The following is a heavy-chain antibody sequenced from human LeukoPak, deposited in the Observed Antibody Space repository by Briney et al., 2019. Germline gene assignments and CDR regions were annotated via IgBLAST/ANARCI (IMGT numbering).Heavy chain of an antibody. D-gene: IGHD3-10*01. CDR2: IIPIFGTA. CDR3: ARGRMVRGVREVSPFDY. J-gene: IGHJ4*02. CDR1: GGTFSSYA. Sequence: SVKVSCKASGGTFSSYAISWVRQAPGQGLEWMGGIIPIFGTANYAQKFQGRVTITADESTSTAYMELSSLRPEDTAVYYCARGRMVRGVREVSPFDYWGQGTLVTVSS. V-gene: IGHV1-69*13.